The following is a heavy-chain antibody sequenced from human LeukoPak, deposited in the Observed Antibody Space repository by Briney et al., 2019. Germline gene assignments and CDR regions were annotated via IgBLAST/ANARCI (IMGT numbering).Heavy chain of an antibody. CDR1: GGSISSDY. D-gene: IGHD2-2*01. V-gene: IGHV4-59*08. Sequence: SSETLSLTCTVSGGSISSDYWSWIRQPPGKGLEWIGYIHYSGRTNYNPSLKSRITKSVDTSKTQFSLKLSSVTAADTAVYYCATLRGSSSAVFDYWGQGTLVTVSS. CDR2: IHYSGRT. J-gene: IGHJ4*02. CDR3: ATLRGSSSAVFDY.